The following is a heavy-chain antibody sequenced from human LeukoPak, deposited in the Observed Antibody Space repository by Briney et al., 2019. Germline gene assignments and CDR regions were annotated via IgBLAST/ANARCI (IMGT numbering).Heavy chain of an antibody. D-gene: IGHD2-8*02. J-gene: IGHJ4*02. CDR2: ITTSSTYT. V-gene: IGHV3-21*01. Sequence: GGSLRLSCAASGFSFSSYNMNWVRQAPGKGLEWVSSITTSSTYTFYADSVKGRFTISRDNAKNSLYLQMNSLRAEDTAVYFCATHLHWSFDYWGQGTLVTVSS. CDR1: GFSFSSYN. CDR3: ATHLHWSFDY.